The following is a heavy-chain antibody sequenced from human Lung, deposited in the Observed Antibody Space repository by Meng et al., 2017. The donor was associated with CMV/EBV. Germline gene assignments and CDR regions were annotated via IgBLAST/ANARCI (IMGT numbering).Heavy chain of an antibody. Sequence: GESLKISCAASGFTFRTYPMSWVRQAPGKGLEWVSTISNSGGYSTYYADSVEGRFTISRDNSKNTLYLQMNSLRVDDTAVYYCAKTFYGSSWYDGYYFDYWGQGTXVTVSS. CDR1: GFTFRTYP. CDR2: ISNSGGYST. V-gene: IGHV3-23*01. D-gene: IGHD6-13*01. CDR3: AKTFYGSSWYDGYYFDY. J-gene: IGHJ4*02.